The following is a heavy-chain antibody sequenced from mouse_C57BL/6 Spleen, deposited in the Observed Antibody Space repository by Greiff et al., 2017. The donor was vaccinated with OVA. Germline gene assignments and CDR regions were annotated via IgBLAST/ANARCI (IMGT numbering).Heavy chain of an antibody. CDR3: AKGPYYFDY. CDR2: ICGDGST. V-gene: IGHV2-3*01. J-gene: IGHJ2*01. CDR1: GFSLTSYG. Sequence: VKLMESGPGLVAPSQSLSITCTVSGFSLTSYGVSWVRQPPGQGLEWLGVICGDGSTTYHSALISRLSISTEHSKSQVFLKLNGLQTDDTATYYCAKGPYYFDYWGQGTTLTVSS.